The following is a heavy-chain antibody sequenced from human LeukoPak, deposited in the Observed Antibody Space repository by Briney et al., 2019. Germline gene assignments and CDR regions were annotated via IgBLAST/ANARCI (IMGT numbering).Heavy chain of an antibody. CDR1: GYTFISYG. CDR2: ISAYNGYT. Sequence: ASVKVSCKASGYTFISYGISWVRQAPGQKLEWMGWISAYNGYTKYAQKFQGRVTMTTDTSTTTAYMDLRSLRSDDTAVYYCARDGAHSGSYVDYWGQGTLVTVSS. CDR3: ARDGAHSGSYVDY. V-gene: IGHV1-18*01. J-gene: IGHJ4*02. D-gene: IGHD1-26*01.